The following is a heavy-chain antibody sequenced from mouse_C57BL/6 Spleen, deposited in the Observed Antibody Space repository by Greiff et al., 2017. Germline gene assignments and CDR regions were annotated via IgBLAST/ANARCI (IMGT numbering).Heavy chain of an antibody. CDR2: IYPGDGDT. J-gene: IGHJ3*01. CDR1: GYAFSSSW. V-gene: IGHV1-82*01. D-gene: IGHD3-3*01. Sequence: VQLQQSGPELVKPGASVKISCKASGYAFSSSWMNWVKQRPGKGLEWIGRIYPGDGDTNYNGKFKGKAILTADKSSSTAYMQLSSLTSEDSAVYFCARGDPFAYWGQGTLVTVSA. CDR3: ARGDPFAY.